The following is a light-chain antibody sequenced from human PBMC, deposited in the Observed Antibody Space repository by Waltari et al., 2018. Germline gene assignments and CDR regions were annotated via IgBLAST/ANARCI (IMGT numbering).Light chain of an antibody. J-gene: IGLJ1*01. V-gene: IGLV2-23*02. CDR3: CSYAVSGIYV. Sequence: QSALTQPASVSGSPGQSITVSCTGTSSDVGSYNLVSWFQQYPDTAPKLIIFEVNKRPSGVSNRFSGSKSGNTASLTISGLQAGDEADYYCCSYAVSGIYVFGTGAKVTVL. CDR2: EVN. CDR1: SSDVGSYNL.